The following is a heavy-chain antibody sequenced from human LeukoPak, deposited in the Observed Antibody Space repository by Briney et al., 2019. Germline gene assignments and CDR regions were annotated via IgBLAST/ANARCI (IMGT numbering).Heavy chain of an antibody. CDR2: ISSSSSYI. J-gene: IGHJ4*02. CDR1: GFTFSSYS. Sequence: GGSLRLSCAVSGFTFSSYSMNWVRQPPGKGLEWVSSISSSSSYIYYADSVKDRFTISRDNAKNSLYLQMNSLRAEDTAVYYCARDIKWRVSGASDYWGQRTLVTVSS. D-gene: IGHD3-10*01. V-gene: IGHV3-21*01. CDR3: ARDIKWRVSGASDY.